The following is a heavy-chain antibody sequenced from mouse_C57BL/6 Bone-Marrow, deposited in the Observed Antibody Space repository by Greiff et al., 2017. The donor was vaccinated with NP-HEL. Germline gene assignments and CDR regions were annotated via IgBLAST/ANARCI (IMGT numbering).Heavy chain of an antibody. CDR1: GYTFTSYW. CDR2: IYPGSGST. D-gene: IGHD1-1*01. Sequence: QVQLQQPGAELVKPGASVKMSCKASGYTFTSYWITWVKQRPGQGLEWIGDIYPGSGSTNYNEKFKSKATLTVDTSSSTAYMQLSSLTSEDSAVDYCARGRTVVAPNYAMDYWGQGTSVTVSS. V-gene: IGHV1-55*01. CDR3: ARGRTVVAPNYAMDY. J-gene: IGHJ4*01.